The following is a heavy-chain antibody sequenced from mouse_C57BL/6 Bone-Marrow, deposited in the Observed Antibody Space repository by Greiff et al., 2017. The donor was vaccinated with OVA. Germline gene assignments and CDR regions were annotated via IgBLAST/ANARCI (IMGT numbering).Heavy chain of an antibody. D-gene: IGHD1-1*01. CDR1: GYSITSGYY. CDR3: ASVITTVVAPFDY. V-gene: IGHV3-6*01. Sequence: EVKLVESGPGLVKPSQSLSLTCSVTGYSITSGYYWNWIRQFPANKLEWMGYISYDGSNNYNPSLKNRISITRDTSKNQFFLKLNSVTTEDTATYYCASVITTVVAPFDYWGQGTTLTVSS. CDR2: ISYDGSN. J-gene: IGHJ2*01.